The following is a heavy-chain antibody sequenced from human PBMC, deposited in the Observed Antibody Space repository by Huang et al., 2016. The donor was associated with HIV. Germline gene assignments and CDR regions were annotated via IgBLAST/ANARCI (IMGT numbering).Heavy chain of an antibody. D-gene: IGHD6-19*01. Sequence: LQLQESGPGLVKSSETLSLICTVSGGSISSRSYYWGWIRQPPGKGPEWSGSIYYSGNTYYNPPLKSRVTISVDTSKNQFSLKVNSVTAADTAVYYCARHGRVAGHYYNNMDVWGRGTTVTVSS. J-gene: IGHJ6*02. CDR2: IYYSGNT. V-gene: IGHV4-39*01. CDR1: GGSISSRSYY. CDR3: ARHGRVAGHYYNNMDV.